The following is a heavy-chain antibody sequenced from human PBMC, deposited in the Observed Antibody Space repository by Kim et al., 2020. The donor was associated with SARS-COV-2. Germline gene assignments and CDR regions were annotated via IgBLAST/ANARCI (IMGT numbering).Heavy chain of an antibody. Sequence: SETLSLTCAVYGGSFSGYYWSWIRQPPGKGLEWIGEINHSGSTNYNPSLKSRVTISVDTSKNQFSLKLSSVTAADTAVYYCARAIHDSSGYYYYYGMDVWGQGTTVTVSS. CDR3: ARAIHDSSGYYYYYGMDV. J-gene: IGHJ6*02. CDR1: GGSFSGYY. D-gene: IGHD3-22*01. V-gene: IGHV4-34*01. CDR2: INHSGST.